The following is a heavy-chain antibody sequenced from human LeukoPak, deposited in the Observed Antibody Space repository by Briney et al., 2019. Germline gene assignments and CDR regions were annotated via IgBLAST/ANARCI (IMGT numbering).Heavy chain of an antibody. V-gene: IGHV1-18*01. J-gene: IGHJ4*02. CDR1: GYTFTSYG. Sequence: ASVKVSCKASGYTFTSYGISWVRQAPGQGLEWMGWISAYNGNTNYAQKLQGRVTMTTDTSTSTAYMELRSLRSDDTAVYYCARDFGYIAAAGVFDYWGQGTLVTVSS. CDR2: ISAYNGNT. D-gene: IGHD6-13*01. CDR3: ARDFGYIAAAGVFDY.